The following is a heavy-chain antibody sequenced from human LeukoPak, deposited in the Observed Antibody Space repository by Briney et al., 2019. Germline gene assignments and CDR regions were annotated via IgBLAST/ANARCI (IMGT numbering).Heavy chain of an antibody. CDR1: GFTFSSYD. J-gene: IGHJ6*03. CDR2: IGTAGDT. D-gene: IGHD2-15*01. V-gene: IGHV3-13*01. Sequence: GGSLSLSCAASGFTFSSYDMHWVRQATGKGLEWVSGIGTAGDTYYPGCVKGRFTISRENAKNSLYLQMNSLRAGDTAVYYCARVYCSGGSCQRYSNYYMDVWGIGTTVTVSS. CDR3: ARVYCSGGSCQRYSNYYMDV.